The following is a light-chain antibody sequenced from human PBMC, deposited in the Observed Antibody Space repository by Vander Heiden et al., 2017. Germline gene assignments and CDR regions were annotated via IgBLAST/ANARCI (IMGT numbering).Light chain of an antibody. CDR1: QDISNY. V-gene: IGKV1-17*03. CDR2: AAS. J-gene: IGKJ5*01. Sequence: IQMTQSPSVIPASVGDRVTITWRASQDISNYLAWFQQKPGKVPKLLIYAASSLQSGVPSRFSGSGSGTEFTLVINSLQPEDFATYYCLQHDSFPITFGQGTRLEIK. CDR3: LQHDSFPIT.